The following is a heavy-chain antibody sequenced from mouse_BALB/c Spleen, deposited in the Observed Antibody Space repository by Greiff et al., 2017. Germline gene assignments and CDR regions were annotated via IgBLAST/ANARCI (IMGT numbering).Heavy chain of an antibody. CDR3: AKGDGSPDWFAY. CDR2: IWRGGST. J-gene: IGHJ3*01. V-gene: IGHV2-5-1*01. CDR1: GFSLTSYG. D-gene: IGHD2-3*01. Sequence: VKLQQSGPSLVQPSQSLSITCTVSGFSLTSYGVHWVRQSPGKGLEWLGVIWRGGSTDYNAAFMSRLSITKDNSKSQVFFKMNSLQADDTAIYYCAKGDGSPDWFAYWGQGTLVTVSA.